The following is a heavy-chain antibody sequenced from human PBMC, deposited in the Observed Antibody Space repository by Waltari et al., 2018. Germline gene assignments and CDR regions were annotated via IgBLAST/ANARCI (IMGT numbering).Heavy chain of an antibody. CDR2: IYHSGSI. D-gene: IGHD6-19*01. CDR1: GYSISSGYY. Sequence: QVQLQESGPGLVKPSETLSLTCAVSGYSISSGYYWGWIRQPPGKGRRGQGSIERLGSIYHSGSIYYHPSLKSRVTISVDTSKTQFSLKLSSVTAADTAVYYCARERFGSRWLVRDYYYYYGMDVWGQGTTVTVSS. CDR3: ARERFGSRWLVRDYYYYYGMDV. J-gene: IGHJ6*02. V-gene: IGHV4-38-2*02.